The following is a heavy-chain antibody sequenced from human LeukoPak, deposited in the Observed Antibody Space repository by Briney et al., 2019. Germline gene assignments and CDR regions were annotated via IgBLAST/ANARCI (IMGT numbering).Heavy chain of an antibody. CDR2: INPNSGGT. V-gene: IGHV1-2*02. CDR3: ARNPIAVAGTAGYYGMDV. Sequence: ASVKVSCKASGYTFTGYYMHWVRQAPGQGLEWMGWINPNSGGTNYAQKFQGRVTMTRGTSISTAYMELSRLRSDDTAVYYCARNPIAVAGTAGYYGMDVWGQGTTVTVSS. D-gene: IGHD6-19*01. J-gene: IGHJ6*02. CDR1: GYTFTGYY.